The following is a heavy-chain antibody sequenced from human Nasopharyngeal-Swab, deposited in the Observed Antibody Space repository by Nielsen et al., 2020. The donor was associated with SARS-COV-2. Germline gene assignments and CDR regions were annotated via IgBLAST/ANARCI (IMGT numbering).Heavy chain of an antibody. CDR2: ITGNGDTT. V-gene: IGHV3-23*01. D-gene: IGHD3-22*01. Sequence: GGSLRLSCAASGFTFSSYSMSWLRQAPGKGLEWVSTITGNGDTTYYADSVKGRFTISRDNSENTVYLQMNGLRAEDTAVYFCSRESTPYYYDSSGYWKAFDIWGQGTMVTVS. CDR1: GFTFSSYS. J-gene: IGHJ3*02. CDR3: SRESTPYYYDSSGYWKAFDI.